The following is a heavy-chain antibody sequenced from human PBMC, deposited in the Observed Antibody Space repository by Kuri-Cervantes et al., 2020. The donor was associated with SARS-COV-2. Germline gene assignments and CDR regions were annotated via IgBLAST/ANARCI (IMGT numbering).Heavy chain of an antibody. Sequence: ASVKVSCKASGYTFTSYGISWVQQAPGQGLEWMGWISAYNGNTNYAQKLQGRVTMTTDTSTSTAYMELRSLRSDDTAVYYCARDPMWSRYYYDSSGSYYFDYWGQGTLVTVSS. D-gene: IGHD3-22*01. CDR3: ARDPMWSRYYYDSSGSYYFDY. J-gene: IGHJ4*02. CDR2: ISAYNGNT. CDR1: GYTFTSYG. V-gene: IGHV1-18*01.